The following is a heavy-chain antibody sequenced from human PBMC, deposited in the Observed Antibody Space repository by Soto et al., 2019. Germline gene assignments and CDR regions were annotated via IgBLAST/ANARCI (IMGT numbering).Heavy chain of an antibody. V-gene: IGHV5-51*01. D-gene: IGHD2-15*01. Sequence: PGESLKISCKGSGYSFTSYWIGWVRQMPGKGLEWMGIIYPGDSDTRYSPSFQGQVTISADKSIGTAYLQWSSLKASDTAMYYCASCDGGSCYGYYFDYWGQGTLVTVSS. J-gene: IGHJ4*02. CDR1: GYSFTSYW. CDR3: ASCDGGSCYGYYFDY. CDR2: IYPGDSDT.